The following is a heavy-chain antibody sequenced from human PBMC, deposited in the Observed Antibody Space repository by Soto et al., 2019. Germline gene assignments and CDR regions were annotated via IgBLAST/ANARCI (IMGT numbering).Heavy chain of an antibody. CDR2: ISAYNGNT. J-gene: IGHJ4*02. V-gene: IGHV1-18*04. CDR1: GYTFTSYG. D-gene: IGHD3-22*01. Sequence: ASVKVSCKASGYTFTSYGISWVRQAPGQGLEWMGWISAYNGNTNYAQKLQGRVTMTTDTSTRTAYMELRSLRSGDTAVYYCASDYYDSSGYSDYWGQGTLVSVSS. CDR3: ASDYYDSSGYSDY.